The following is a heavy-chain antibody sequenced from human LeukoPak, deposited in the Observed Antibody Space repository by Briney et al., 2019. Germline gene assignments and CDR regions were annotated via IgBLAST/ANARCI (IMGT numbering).Heavy chain of an antibody. V-gene: IGHV1-8*01. CDR1: GYTFTSYD. Sequence: GASVKVSCKSSGYTFTSYDIHWVRQATGQGLEWMGWMNPNSGNTGYAQKFQGRVTMTRNTSINTAYMELSSLRSEDTAVYYCARGGNRWNWYYYGSGSNRELDYWGQGTLVTVSS. J-gene: IGHJ4*02. CDR3: ARGGNRWNWYYYGSGSNRELDY. CDR2: MNPNSGNT. D-gene: IGHD3-10*01.